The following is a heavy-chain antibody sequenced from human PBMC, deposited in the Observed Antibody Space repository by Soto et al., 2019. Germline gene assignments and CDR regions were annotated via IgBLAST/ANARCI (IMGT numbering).Heavy chain of an antibody. CDR1: GFTFSSYS. CDR2: ISSASSST. D-gene: IGHD3-9*01. V-gene: IGHV3-21*01. CDR3: ARDRVLRYFDWFHWDAFDI. J-gene: IGHJ3*02. Sequence: PGGSLRLSCAASGFTFSSYSMNRFRQAPGKGPEWVSYISSASSSTYYADSVKGRFTISRDKAKNSLYLQMNSLRAEDTAVYYCARDRVLRYFDWFHWDAFDIWGQGTMVTVSS.